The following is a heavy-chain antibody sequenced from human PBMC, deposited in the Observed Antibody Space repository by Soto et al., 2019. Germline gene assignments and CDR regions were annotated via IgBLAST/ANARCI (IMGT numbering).Heavy chain of an antibody. D-gene: IGHD6-6*01. Sequence: QVQLLQSGAEVKKPGASVKVSCKASGYTFTNYGITWVRQAPGQGLERLGWISAYNGDTHYTQRLQGRVTLTTVTSTSTAYMELRGLRSDDTAVDYCAIVLQLVGYFYYYVDVWGKGATGTVSS. V-gene: IGHV1-18*01. CDR1: GYTFTNYG. J-gene: IGHJ6*03. CDR3: AIVLQLVGYFYYYVDV. CDR2: ISAYNGDT.